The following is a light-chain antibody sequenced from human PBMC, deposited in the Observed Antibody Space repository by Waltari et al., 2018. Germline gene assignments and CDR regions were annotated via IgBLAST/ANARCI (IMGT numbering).Light chain of an antibody. V-gene: IGKV3-20*01. CDR2: AAS. CDR1: QTVGRNY. CDR3: QQYGSSPQV. J-gene: IGKJ5*01. Sequence: VLTQSPGTLSLSPGARATLSCRASQTVGRNYLAWFQQKPGQAPRLLIYAASTRAPGTPDRFSGSGSGTDFALTISRLEPEDFAVYYCQQYGSSPQVFGQGTRVDIK.